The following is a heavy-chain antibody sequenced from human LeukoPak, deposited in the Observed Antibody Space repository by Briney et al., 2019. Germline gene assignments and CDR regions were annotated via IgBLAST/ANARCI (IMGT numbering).Heavy chain of an antibody. CDR1: GFTFSSYA. CDR2: ISYDGSTK. J-gene: IGHJ3*02. V-gene: IGHV3-30-3*01. D-gene: IGHD3-22*01. Sequence: GGSLRLSCAASGFTFSSYAMHWVRQAPGKGLEWVAVISYDGSTKYYADTVKGRFTISRDNSKNTLYLKMNSLRAEDTAVYYCARDRRDYYDSSGYYWGSAFDIWGQGTMVTVSS. CDR3: ARDRRDYYDSSGYYWGSAFDI.